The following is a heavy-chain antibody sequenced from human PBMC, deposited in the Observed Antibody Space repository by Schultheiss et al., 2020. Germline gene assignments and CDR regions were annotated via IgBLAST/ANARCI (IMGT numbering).Heavy chain of an antibody. CDR3: ARVSTMVRGVMEIEYFDY. V-gene: IGHV1-2*06. J-gene: IGHJ4*02. D-gene: IGHD3-10*01. Sequence: ASVKVSCKASGYTFTGYYMHWVRQAPGQGLEWMGRINPNSGGTNYAQKFQGRVTMTRNTSISTAYMELSSLRSEDTAVYYCARVSTMVRGVMEIEYFDYWGQGTLVTVSS. CDR1: GYTFTGYY. CDR2: INPNSGGT.